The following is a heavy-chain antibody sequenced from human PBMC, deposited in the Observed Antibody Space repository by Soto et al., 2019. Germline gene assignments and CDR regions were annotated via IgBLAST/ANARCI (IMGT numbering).Heavy chain of an antibody. CDR3: ARAHNLRGFDY. J-gene: IGHJ4*02. V-gene: IGHV1-46*01. D-gene: IGHD4-17*01. CDR2: INPSGGST. Sequence: ASVKVSCTASGYTFTSYYMHWVRQSHGQGLEWMGIINPSGGSTSYAQKFQGRVTMTRDTSTSTVSLKLSTVTSADTAVYYCARAHNLRGFDYWGQGTLVTVSS. CDR1: GYTFTSYY.